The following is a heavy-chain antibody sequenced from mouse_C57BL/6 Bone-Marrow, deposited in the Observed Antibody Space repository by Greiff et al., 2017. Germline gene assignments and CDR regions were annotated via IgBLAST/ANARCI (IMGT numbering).Heavy chain of an antibody. V-gene: IGHV1-55*01. J-gene: IGHJ1*03. CDR1: GYTFTSYW. CDR2: IYPGSGSP. Sequence: VQLQQSGAELVKPGASVKMSCKASGYTFTSYWISWVKQRPGQGLEWIGDIYPGSGSPNYNEKFKSKATLTVDTPSSTAYMQFSSLTPEASAVYYWARMDYGGYFDVWGTGTTATVSS. CDR3: ARMDYGGYFDV. D-gene: IGHD2-4*01.